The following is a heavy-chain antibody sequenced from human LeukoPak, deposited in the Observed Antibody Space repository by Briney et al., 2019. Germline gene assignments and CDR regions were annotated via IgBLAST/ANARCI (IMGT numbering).Heavy chain of an antibody. D-gene: IGHD1-26*01. Sequence: PGGSLRLSCAASGFTFSSYSMNWVRQAPGKGLEWVSSIGSSSSYIYYADSVKGRFTISRDNAKNSLYLQMNSLRAEDTAVYYCARGPWELLRGPFDYWGQGTLVTVSS. CDR1: GFTFSSYS. CDR3: ARGPWELLRGPFDY. V-gene: IGHV3-21*01. J-gene: IGHJ4*02. CDR2: IGSSSSYI.